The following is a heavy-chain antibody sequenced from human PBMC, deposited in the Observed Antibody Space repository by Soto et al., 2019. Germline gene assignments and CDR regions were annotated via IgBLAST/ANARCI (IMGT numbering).Heavy chain of an antibody. V-gene: IGHV4-30-4*01. CDR2: IYKSTTT. CDR1: GDSIATVDYF. J-gene: IGHJ5*01. D-gene: IGHD2-15*01. Sequence: SRTLALTCSVSGDSIATVDYFCAWIRQPPGQALEYIGYIYKSTTTYYNPSFESRVAISLDTSKSQFSLNVTSVTAADTAVYFCARGRYCLTGRCFPNWFDSWGQGNLV. CDR3: ARGRYCLTGRCFPNWFDS.